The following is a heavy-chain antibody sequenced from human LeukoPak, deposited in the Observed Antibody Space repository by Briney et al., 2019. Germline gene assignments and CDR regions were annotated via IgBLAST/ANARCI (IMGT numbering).Heavy chain of an antibody. CDR2: IFPGDSDT. CDR1: GYSFTTYW. Sequence: GESLKISCKGSGYSFTTYWIGWVRQMPGEGLEWIGIIFPGDSDTTYSPSLQGQVTISADTSINTAYLQWSSLRASDTAMYYCARQEGFGSEYSSIGNWFDPWGQGTLVTVSS. V-gene: IGHV5-51*01. CDR3: ARQEGFGSEYSSIGNWFDP. D-gene: IGHD6-6*01. J-gene: IGHJ5*02.